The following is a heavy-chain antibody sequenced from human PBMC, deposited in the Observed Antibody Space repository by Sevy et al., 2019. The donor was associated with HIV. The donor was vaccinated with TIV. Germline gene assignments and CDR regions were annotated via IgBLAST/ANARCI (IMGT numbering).Heavy chain of an antibody. V-gene: IGHV1-18*04. Sequence: ASVKVSCKASGYTFTSFGISWVRQAPGQGPEWMAWISAYNGHTNYAQKFQGRVTMTQDISTGTVYMELRSLGSDDTAIYYCTRDLGSSPASFFDYWGQGTLVTVSS. CDR3: TRDLGSSPASFFDY. CDR1: GYTFTSFG. CDR2: ISAYNGHT. J-gene: IGHJ4*02. D-gene: IGHD6-19*01.